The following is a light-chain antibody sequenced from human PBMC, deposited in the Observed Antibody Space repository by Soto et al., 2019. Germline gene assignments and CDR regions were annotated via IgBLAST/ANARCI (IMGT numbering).Light chain of an antibody. Sequence: IMMTQSPATLSVNPWGRVNLSCRASQSISDTIAWYQQKPGQAPRLLIYGASARATGFPARFSGSGSGTDFTLTISSLQAEDVAVYYCQQYYSTRTFGQGTKVDI. CDR2: GAS. V-gene: IGKV3-15*01. CDR1: QSISDT. J-gene: IGKJ1*01. CDR3: QQYYSTRT.